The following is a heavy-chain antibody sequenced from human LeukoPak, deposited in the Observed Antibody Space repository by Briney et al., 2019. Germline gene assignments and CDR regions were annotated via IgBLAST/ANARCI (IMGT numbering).Heavy chain of an antibody. CDR3: AKDGVGCSSGSSYAGDYFVH. D-gene: IGHD2-2*01. Sequence: GGSLRLSCAASRFTFSKYAMSWVRQAPGKGLEWVSTISCAGGSTYYPDSVKGRFTISRDNSKNTVYLQMNSLRAEDTAIYDCAKDGVGCSSGSSYAGDYFVHWGQGTLVTVPS. J-gene: IGHJ4*02. CDR1: RFTFSKYA. CDR2: ISCAGGST. V-gene: IGHV3-23*01.